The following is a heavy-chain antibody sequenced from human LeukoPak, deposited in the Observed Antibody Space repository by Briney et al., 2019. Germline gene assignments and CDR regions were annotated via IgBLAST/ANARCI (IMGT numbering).Heavy chain of an antibody. CDR1: GFTFSSYS. CDR2: ISSSSSYI. J-gene: IGHJ4*02. Sequence: GGSLRLSCAASGFTFSSYSMNWVRQAPGKGLEWASSISSSSSYIYYADSVKGRFTISRDNAKNSLYLQMNSLRAEDTAVYYCARYRGSGSYSFFSFDYWGQGTLVTVSS. CDR3: ARYRGSGSYSFFSFDY. V-gene: IGHV3-21*01. D-gene: IGHD1-26*01.